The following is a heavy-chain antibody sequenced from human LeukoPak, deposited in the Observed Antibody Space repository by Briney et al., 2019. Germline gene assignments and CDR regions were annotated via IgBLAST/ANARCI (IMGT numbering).Heavy chain of an antibody. CDR2: ISTSSGYI. J-gene: IGHJ4*02. CDR3: VRGKKPGWDMSYFDY. Sequence: GGSLRLSCAASRFNFNSFVMGGVRQPPGKGLEWVSPISTSSGYIFYADSLKGRVTISRDNAKNSLYLQMNSLRAEDTAVYYCVRGKKPGWDMSYFDYWGQGILVTVSS. V-gene: IGHV3-21*06. CDR1: RFNFNSFV. D-gene: IGHD1-14*01.